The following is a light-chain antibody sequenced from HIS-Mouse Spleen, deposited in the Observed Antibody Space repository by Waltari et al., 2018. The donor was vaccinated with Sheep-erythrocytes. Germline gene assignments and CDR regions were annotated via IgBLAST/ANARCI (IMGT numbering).Light chain of an antibody. CDR1: QSVRSY. J-gene: IGKJ2*01. CDR3: QQRSNWYN. V-gene: IGKV3-11*01. CDR2: DAS. Sequence: EIVLTQSPATLSLSPGEGATLSCRASQSVRSYLAWYQQKPGQAPRLLIYDASNRATGIPARFSGSGSGTDFTLTISSLEPEDFAVYYCQQRSNWYNFGQGTKLEIK.